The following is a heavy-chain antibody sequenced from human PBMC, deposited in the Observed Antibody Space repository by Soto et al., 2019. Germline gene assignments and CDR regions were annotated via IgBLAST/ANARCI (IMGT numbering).Heavy chain of an antibody. Sequence: QVQLVQSGAEVKKPGSSVKVSCKASGGTFSSYAISWVRQAPGQGLEWMGGIIPIFGTANYAQKFQGRVTITADESTSTAYMELSSLRSEDTAVYYCARDPYYYCSGSSYYYYYGMDVWGQGTTVTVSS. CDR3: ARDPYYYCSGSSYYYYYGMDV. J-gene: IGHJ6*02. V-gene: IGHV1-69*01. D-gene: IGHD3-10*01. CDR1: GGTFSSYA. CDR2: IIPIFGTA.